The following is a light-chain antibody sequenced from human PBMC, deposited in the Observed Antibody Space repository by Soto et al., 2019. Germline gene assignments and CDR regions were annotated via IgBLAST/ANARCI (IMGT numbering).Light chain of an antibody. CDR1: SSNFGAGYD. J-gene: IGLJ1*01. CDR3: QSYDSSLSGYV. CDR2: GNN. V-gene: IGLV1-40*01. Sequence: QSVLTQPPSVSGAPGQRVTISCTGSSSNFGAGYDVHWYQQVPGTAPKLLIYGNNNRPSGVPDRFSGSKSGTSASLAITGLQAEDEADYYCQSYDSSLSGYVFGTATKVTVL.